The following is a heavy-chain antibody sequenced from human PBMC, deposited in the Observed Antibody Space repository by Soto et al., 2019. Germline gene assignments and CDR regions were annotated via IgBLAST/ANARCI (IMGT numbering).Heavy chain of an antibody. J-gene: IGHJ6*02. CDR2: IIPIFGIA. CDR3: ARDPGNCSGGSCYEPVGYYYGMDV. Sequence: QVQLVQSGAEVKKPGSSVKVSCKASGGTFSSYAISWVRQAPGQGLEWMGGIIPIFGIANYAQKFQGRVTITADESTSTAYMELSSLRSEDTAVYYCARDPGNCSGGSCYEPVGYYYGMDVWGQGTTVTVSS. D-gene: IGHD2-15*01. CDR1: GGTFSSYA. V-gene: IGHV1-69*12.